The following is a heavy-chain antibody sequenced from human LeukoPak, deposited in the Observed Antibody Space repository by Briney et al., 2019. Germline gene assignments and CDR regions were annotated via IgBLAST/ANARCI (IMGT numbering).Heavy chain of an antibody. J-gene: IGHJ4*02. CDR1: GFTFSSYT. CDR3: ARVSQQCFDWLPYYFDY. Sequence: GGSLRLSCTASGFTFSSYTMTWVRQAPGKGLKWVSTITTGDGNTYYADSVKGRFTVSRDNSMNTLYLQMNSLRAEDTAVYYCARVSQQCFDWLPYYFDYWGQGTLVTVSS. CDR2: ITTGDGNT. V-gene: IGHV3-23*01. D-gene: IGHD3-9*01.